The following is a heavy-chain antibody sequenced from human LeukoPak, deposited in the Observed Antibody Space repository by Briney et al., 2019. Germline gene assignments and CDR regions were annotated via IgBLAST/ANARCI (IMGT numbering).Heavy chain of an antibody. CDR1: GFTFSKYN. J-gene: IGHJ4*02. V-gene: IGHV3-48*01. CDR3: AQSEIDYRYRCDN. D-gene: IGHD5-12*01. CDR2: TSSISSAM. Sequence: PGGSLRLSCAASGFTFSKYNMNWVRQAPGKGLEWVAYTSSISSAMYYADSVKGRFTISRDNAKNSLYLQMNSLRADDTAVYYCAQSEIDYRYRCDNWGQGTLVTVSS.